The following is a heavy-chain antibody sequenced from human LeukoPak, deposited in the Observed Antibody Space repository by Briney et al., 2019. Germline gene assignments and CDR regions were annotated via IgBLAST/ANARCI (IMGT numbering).Heavy chain of an antibody. CDR2: IHSSGTT. J-gene: IGHJ5*02. Sequence: SETLSLTCTVSGVSMNYYFWNWIRQPAGEGLQWIGRIHSSGTTNYNPSLKSRVTMSIDMSKNQFSLRLTSVTAADTAVYYCARQEIGLRSFDPWGQGTLVTVSS. CDR3: ARQEIGLRSFDP. CDR1: GVSMNYYF. D-gene: IGHD3/OR15-3a*01. V-gene: IGHV4-4*07.